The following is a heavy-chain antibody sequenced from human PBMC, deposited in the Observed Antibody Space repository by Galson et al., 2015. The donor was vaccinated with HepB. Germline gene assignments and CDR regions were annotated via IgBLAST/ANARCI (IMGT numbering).Heavy chain of an antibody. J-gene: IGHJ3*02. CDR1: GFTFSSYG. CDR3: ARGKGITIFGVVITRGLDAFDI. CDR2: IWYDGSNK. Sequence: SLRLSCAASGFTFSSYGMHWVRQAPGKGLEWVAVIWYDGSNKYYADSVKGRFTISRDNSKNTLYLQMNSLRAEDTAVYYCARGKGITIFGVVITRGLDAFDIWGQGTMVTVSS. D-gene: IGHD3-3*01. V-gene: IGHV3-33*01.